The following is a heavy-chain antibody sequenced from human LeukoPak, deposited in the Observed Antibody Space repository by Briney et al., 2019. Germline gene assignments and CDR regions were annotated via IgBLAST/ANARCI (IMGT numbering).Heavy chain of an antibody. CDR2: ISYDGSNT. D-gene: IGHD3-10*01. J-gene: IGHJ4*02. Sequence: GRSLRLSCAASGVIFTSDGMHWVRQAPGKGLEWVAVISYDGSNTYYADSVKGRFTISRDNSKNTLYLQMNSMSDEDTAVYYCANQRQYYGSGSSIYFDYWGQGTLVTVSS. CDR1: GVIFTSDG. CDR3: ANQRQYYGSGSSIYFDY. V-gene: IGHV3-30*18.